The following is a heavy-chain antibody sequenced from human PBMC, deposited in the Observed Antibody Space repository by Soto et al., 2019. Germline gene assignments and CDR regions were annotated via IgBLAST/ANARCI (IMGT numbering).Heavy chain of an antibody. Sequence: PSGTLSLTCTVSGCSISKNFWSWIRQPPGKGLEWIGYIYYSGSTNYNPSLKSRVTISVDTSKNHFSLKLSSVTAADTAVYYCAKGGSSKFDPWGQGTQVTVSS. CDR2: IYYSGST. J-gene: IGHJ5*02. D-gene: IGHD6-13*01. V-gene: IGHV4-59*01. CDR1: GCSISKNF. CDR3: AKGGSSKFDP.